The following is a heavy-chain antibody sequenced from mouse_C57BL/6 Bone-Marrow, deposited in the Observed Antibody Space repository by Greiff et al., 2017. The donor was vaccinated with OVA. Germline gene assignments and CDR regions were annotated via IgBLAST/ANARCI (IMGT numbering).Heavy chain of an antibody. CDR1: GYTFTDYN. V-gene: IGHV1-18*01. J-gene: IGHJ4*01. CDR2: INPNNGGT. CDR3: ASRRGYAMDY. Sequence: EVQLQESGPELVKPGASVKIPCKASGYTFTDYNMDWVKQSHGKSLEWIGDINPNNGGTIYNQKFKGKATLTVDKSSSTAYMELRSLTSEDTAVYYCASRRGYAMDYWGQGTSVTVSS.